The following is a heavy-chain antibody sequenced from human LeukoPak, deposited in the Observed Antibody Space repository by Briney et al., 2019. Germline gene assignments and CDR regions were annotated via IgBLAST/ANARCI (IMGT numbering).Heavy chain of an antibody. Sequence: GESLRLSCAASGFTFSSYAVSWVRQAPGKGLEWVSAISGSGGSTYYADSVKGRFTISRDNSKNTLYLQMNSLRAEDTAVYYCAKEFRGRGDYYWGQGTLVTVSS. D-gene: IGHD3-16*01. V-gene: IGHV3-23*01. CDR2: ISGSGGST. CDR3: AKEFRGRGDYY. CDR1: GFTFSSYA. J-gene: IGHJ4*02.